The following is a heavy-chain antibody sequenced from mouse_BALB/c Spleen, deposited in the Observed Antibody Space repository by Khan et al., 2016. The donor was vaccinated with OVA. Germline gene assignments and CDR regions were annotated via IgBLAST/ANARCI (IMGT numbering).Heavy chain of an antibody. CDR2: ISSDGDYT. V-gene: IGHV5-6*01. J-gene: IGHJ3*01. CDR3: TSHLTGSFDY. Sequence: EVELVESGGDLVKPGGSLKLSCAASGLTFSSYSMSWVRQTPDKRLEWVASISSDGDYTYYSDSVKGRFTITRDNTKNTLYLQMSRLTSEDTAMYYCTSHLTGSFDYWGQGTLVTVSA. CDR1: GLTFSSYS.